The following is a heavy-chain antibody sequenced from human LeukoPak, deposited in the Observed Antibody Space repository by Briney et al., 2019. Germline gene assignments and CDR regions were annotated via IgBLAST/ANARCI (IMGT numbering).Heavy chain of an antibody. CDR1: GFTFSSYS. V-gene: IGHV3-21*01. J-gene: IGHJ3*01. CDR3: TKEGPNDAFDV. CDR2: ISSSSGYI. Sequence: PGGSLRLSCEMSGFTFSSYSMDWVRQAPGKGLEWVSSISSSSGYIYYADSVKGRFTISRDNAKNSLFLLMNALRADDTAVYYWTKEGPNDAFDVWGQGTMVTVSS.